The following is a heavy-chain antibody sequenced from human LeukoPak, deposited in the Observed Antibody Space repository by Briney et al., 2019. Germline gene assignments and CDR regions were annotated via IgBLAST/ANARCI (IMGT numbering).Heavy chain of an antibody. CDR2: LCNDGSNK. CDR1: GFIFSSYG. CDR3: ARDNCSSTSCLFAY. Sequence: GGSLRLCWAASGFIFSSYGMQWGRLAAGQGLGWVAVLCNDGSNKYYVVSVKGRFTISRDNSKDTLHLQMNSLRNDATDVYSCARDNCSSTSCLFAYWGQGTLITVTS. V-gene: IGHV3-33*01. J-gene: IGHJ4*02. D-gene: IGHD2-2*01.